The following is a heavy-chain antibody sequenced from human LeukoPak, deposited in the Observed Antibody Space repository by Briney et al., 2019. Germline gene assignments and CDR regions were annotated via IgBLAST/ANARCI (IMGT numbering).Heavy chain of an antibody. CDR2: IYHSGST. D-gene: IGHD6-6*01. Sequence: PSETLSLTCALSGGSISSGGYSWSWIRQTPGKGLEWIGYIYHSGSTYYNPSLKSRVTISVDTSKNQFCLNLNSVTAADTAVYYCARGGAARLHFQNWGQGTLATVSS. CDR1: GGSISSGGYS. CDR3: ARGGAARLHFQN. J-gene: IGHJ1*01. V-gene: IGHV4-30-2*01.